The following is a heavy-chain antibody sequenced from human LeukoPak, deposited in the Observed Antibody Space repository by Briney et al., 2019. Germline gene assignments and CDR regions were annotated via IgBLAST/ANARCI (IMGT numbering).Heavy chain of an antibody. CDR1: GGSISTDTNY. CDR3: ARQGPASFFDY. J-gene: IGHJ4*02. Sequence: SETLSLTCTVSGGSISTDTNYWAWIRQPPGKGLEWIGSIFYSGITYYNRSLKSPVTISVDTSQNQFSLKLSSVTAADTAVYYCARQGPASFFDYWGQGSLLTVSS. CDR2: IFYSGIT. V-gene: IGHV4-39*01.